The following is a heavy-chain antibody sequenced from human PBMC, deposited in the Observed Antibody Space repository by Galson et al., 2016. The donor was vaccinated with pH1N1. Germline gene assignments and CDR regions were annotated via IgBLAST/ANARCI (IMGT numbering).Heavy chain of an antibody. V-gene: IGHV3-30*04. CDR1: GFTFTSYA. CDR3: ARDREYSGHEGFH. D-gene: IGHD5-12*01. Sequence: SLRLSCAPSGFTFTSYAMHWVRQAPGKGLEWVAVILYDGTNEYYADSVKGRFTISRDKTQSTVYLQMNSLRTEDTAVYYCARDREYSGHEGFHWAQGTLVIVSS. J-gene: IGHJ4*02. CDR2: ILYDGTNE.